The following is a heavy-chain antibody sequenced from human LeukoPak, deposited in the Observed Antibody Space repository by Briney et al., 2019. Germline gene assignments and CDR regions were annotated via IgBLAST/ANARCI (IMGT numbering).Heavy chain of an antibody. Sequence: LSLTCTVSGGSISSGGYYWSWIRQHPGKGLEWVSYISSSGTTIYYADSVKGRFTISRDNAENSLYLQMNSLRDEDTAVYYCARESEYYYYDASGYYPGYFHHWGQGTLVTVSS. CDR3: ARESEYYYYDASGYYPGYFHH. J-gene: IGHJ1*01. CDR2: ISSSGTTI. V-gene: IGHV3-11*04. D-gene: IGHD3-22*01. CDR1: GGSISSGGYY.